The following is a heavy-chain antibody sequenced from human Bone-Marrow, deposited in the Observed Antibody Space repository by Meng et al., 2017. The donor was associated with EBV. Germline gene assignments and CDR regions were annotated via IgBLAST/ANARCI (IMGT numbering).Heavy chain of an antibody. CDR2: IIPIFGTA. CDR1: GCTFSSYA. J-gene: IGHJ4*02. CDR3: AREWGSRDSSGYWAFDY. V-gene: IGHV1-69*01. Sequence: QVQLVQSGVEVKKPASSVKVSCQASGCTFSSYAISWVRQAPGQGLEWMGGIIPIFGTANYAQKFQGRVTITADESTSTAYMELSSLRSEDTAVYYCAREWGSRDSSGYWAFDYWGQGTLVTVSS. D-gene: IGHD3-22*01.